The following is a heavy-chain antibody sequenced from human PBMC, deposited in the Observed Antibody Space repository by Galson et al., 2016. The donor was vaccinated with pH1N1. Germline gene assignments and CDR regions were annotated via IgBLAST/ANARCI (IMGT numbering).Heavy chain of an antibody. CDR1: GGSISVGTYY. V-gene: IGHV4-61*02. Sequence: TLSLTCTVSGGSISVGTYYWSWVRQPAGKALEWIGGVSRSGDTNYNPSLGSRVTVSVDTSKNQFSMRLASVAASDTAVYYCARWQQGSATFYPWGKGTLVSVSS. J-gene: IGHJ5*02. CDR3: ARWQQGSATFYP. D-gene: IGHD6-13*01. CDR2: VSRSGDT.